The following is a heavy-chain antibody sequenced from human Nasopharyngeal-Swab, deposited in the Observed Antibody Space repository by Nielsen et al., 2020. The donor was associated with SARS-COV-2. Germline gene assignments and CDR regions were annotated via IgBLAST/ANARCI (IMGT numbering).Heavy chain of an antibody. D-gene: IGHD4-23*01. Sequence: WIRQPPGKGLEWVSLISGDGGSTLYADSVKGRFTISRDNSKNSLYLQMNSLRTEDTALYYCAKLYGGNSVLWGGWGQGTLVTVSS. CDR2: ISGDGGST. J-gene: IGHJ4*02. CDR3: AKLYGGNSVLWGG. V-gene: IGHV3-43*02.